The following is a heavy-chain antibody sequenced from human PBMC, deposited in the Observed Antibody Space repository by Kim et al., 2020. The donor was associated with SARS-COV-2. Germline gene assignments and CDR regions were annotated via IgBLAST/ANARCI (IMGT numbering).Heavy chain of an antibody. CDR2: INSDGSST. CDR3: AREVDYDILTGYPSGTYYFDY. V-gene: IGHV3-74*01. CDR1: GFTFSSYW. Sequence: GGSLRLSCAASGFTFSSYWMHWVRQAPGKGLVWVSRINSDGSSTSYADSVKGRFTISRDNAKNTLYLQMNSLRAEDTAVYYCAREVDYDILTGYPSGTYYFDYWGQGTLVTVSS. J-gene: IGHJ4*02. D-gene: IGHD3-9*01.